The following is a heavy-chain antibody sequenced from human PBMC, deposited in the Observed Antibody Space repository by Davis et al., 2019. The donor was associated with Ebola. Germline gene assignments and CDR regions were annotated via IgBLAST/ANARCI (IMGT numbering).Heavy chain of an antibody. D-gene: IGHD6-6*01. CDR1: GLEVSSSY. CDR3: ARVENKISSGAFDV. J-gene: IGHJ3*01. CDR2: MYNDGSR. V-gene: IGHV3-53*01. Sequence: GGSLRLSCSASGLEVSSSYMTWVRQAPGKGLEWVSVMYNDGSRHNADFVKGRFMTSRDTFNNIVYLEMNNLRVEDTAVYYCARVENKISSGAFDVWGQGTLVTVAS.